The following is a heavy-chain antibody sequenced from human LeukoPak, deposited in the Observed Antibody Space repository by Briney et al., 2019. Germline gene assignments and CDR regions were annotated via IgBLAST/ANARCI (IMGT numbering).Heavy chain of an antibody. V-gene: IGHV1-18*01. CDR2: ISAYNGNT. D-gene: IGHD3-22*01. CDR1: GYSFTSYG. J-gene: IGHJ5*02. CDR3: ARVARGVIVVVNDWFDP. Sequence: GASVKVSCKASGYSFTSYGISWVRQAPGQGLEWMGWISAYNGNTDYAQKVQGRVTMTTDTSTSTAYMELRSLRSEDTAVYYCARVARGVIVVVNDWFDPWGQGTLVTVSS.